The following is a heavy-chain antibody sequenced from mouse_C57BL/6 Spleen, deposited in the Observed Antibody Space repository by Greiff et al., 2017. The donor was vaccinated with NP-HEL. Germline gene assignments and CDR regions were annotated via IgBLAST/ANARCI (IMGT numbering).Heavy chain of an antibody. J-gene: IGHJ4*01. CDR2: ISDGGSYT. CDR1: GFTFSSYA. V-gene: IGHV5-4*01. D-gene: IGHD2-5*01. Sequence: EVQLVESGGGLVKPGGSLKLSCAASGFTFSSYAMSWVRQTPEKRLEWVATISDGGSYTYYPDNVKGRFTISRDNAKNNLYLQMSHLKSEDTAMYYCARVNSNYLRYYAMDYWGQGTSVTVSS. CDR3: ARVNSNYLRYYAMDY.